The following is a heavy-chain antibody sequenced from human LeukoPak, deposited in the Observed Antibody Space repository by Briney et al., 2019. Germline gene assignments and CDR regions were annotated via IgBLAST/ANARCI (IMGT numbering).Heavy chain of an antibody. Sequence: ASVKVSCKASGYTFTGYYMHWVRQAPGQGLEWMGWINPNSGGTNYAQKFQGRITMTRDTSISTAYMDMSSLRSDDTAVYYCARNLWFGESSDAFDMWGQGTMVTVSS. J-gene: IGHJ3*02. V-gene: IGHV1-2*02. CDR3: ARNLWFGESSDAFDM. CDR1: GYTFTGYY. CDR2: INPNSGGT. D-gene: IGHD3-10*01.